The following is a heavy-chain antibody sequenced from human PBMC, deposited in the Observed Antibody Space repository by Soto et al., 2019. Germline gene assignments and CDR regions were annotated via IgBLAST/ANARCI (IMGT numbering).Heavy chain of an antibody. CDR3: ASQGVYDFWSGYHHPDY. D-gene: IGHD3-3*01. J-gene: IGHJ4*02. V-gene: IGHV3-7*01. CDR2: IKQDGSEK. Sequence: GGSLRLSCAASGFTFSSYWMSWVRQAPGKGLEWVANIKQDGSEKYYVDSVKGRFTISRDNAKNSLYLQMNSLRAEDTAVYYCASQGVYDFWSGYHHPDYWGQGTLVTVSS. CDR1: GFTFSSYW.